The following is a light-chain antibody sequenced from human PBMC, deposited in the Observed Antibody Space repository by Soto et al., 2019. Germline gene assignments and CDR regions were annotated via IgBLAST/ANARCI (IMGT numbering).Light chain of an antibody. CDR1: HSVSSTY. V-gene: IGKV3-20*01. Sequence: EIVLTQSPGTLSLSPGERATLSCRAGHSVSSTYLAWYQQKPGQAPRPLLYGASSRATGIPDRFSGSGSGTDFTLTISRLEPEDFAVYYCQQYGSSPPYTFGQGTKLEIK. CDR3: QQYGSSPPYT. CDR2: GAS. J-gene: IGKJ2*01.